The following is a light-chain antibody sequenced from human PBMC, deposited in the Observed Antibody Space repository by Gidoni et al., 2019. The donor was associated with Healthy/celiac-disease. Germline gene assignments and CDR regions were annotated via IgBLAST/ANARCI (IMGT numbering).Light chain of an antibody. CDR1: QSISSY. J-gene: IGKJ2*01. Sequence: DIQMTQSPSSLSASVGDRVTITCRASQSISSYLNWYQQKPGKAPKLLIYAASSLQSGVPSSFSGSGSGTDFTLTIRSLQPEDFATYYCQQSYSTPYTFGQWTKLEIK. CDR2: AAS. CDR3: QQSYSTPYT. V-gene: IGKV1-39*01.